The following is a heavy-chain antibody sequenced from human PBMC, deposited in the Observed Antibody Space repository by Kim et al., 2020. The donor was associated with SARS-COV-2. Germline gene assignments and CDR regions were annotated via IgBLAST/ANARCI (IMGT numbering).Heavy chain of an antibody. Sequence: YDADSVKGRFTISRDNSKNTLYLQMNSLRAEDTAVYYCAKVLVLWYYMDVWGKGTTVTVSS. CDR3: AKVLVLWYYMDV. V-gene: IGHV3-23*01. J-gene: IGHJ6*03.